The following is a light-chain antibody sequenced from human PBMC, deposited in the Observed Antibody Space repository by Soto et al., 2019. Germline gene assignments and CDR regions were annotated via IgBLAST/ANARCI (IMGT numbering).Light chain of an antibody. CDR1: QSVSSD. V-gene: IGKV3-11*01. Sequence: ELVLTQSPATLSLSPGERATLSCRASQSVSSDLAWYQQKPGQAPRLLIYDASNRATGIPARFSGSGSGTDFTLTISSLEAEDFAVYYCQQRSNWPPITFGQGTRLEIK. J-gene: IGKJ5*01. CDR2: DAS. CDR3: QQRSNWPPIT.